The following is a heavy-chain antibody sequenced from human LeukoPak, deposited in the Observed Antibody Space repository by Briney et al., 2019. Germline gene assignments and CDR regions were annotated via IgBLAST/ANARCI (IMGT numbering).Heavy chain of an antibody. V-gene: IGHV3-66*01. J-gene: IGHJ4*02. Sequence: GGSLRLSCAASGFTFSSYGMHWVRQAPGKGLEWVSVIYSGGSTYYADSVKGRFTISRDNSKNTLYLQMNSLRAEDTAVYYCARDRGNGYFDYWGQGTLVTVSS. CDR1: GFTFSSYG. CDR3: ARDRGNGYFDY. D-gene: IGHD4-23*01. CDR2: IYSGGST.